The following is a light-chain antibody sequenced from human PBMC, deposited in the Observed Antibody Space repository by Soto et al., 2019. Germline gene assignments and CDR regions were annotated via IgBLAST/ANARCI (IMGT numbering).Light chain of an antibody. CDR1: SSNVGVNF. J-gene: IGLJ1*01. Sequence: QSMLTQPPSASGTPGQRVTISCSGSSSNVGVNFVYWYQHLPGTARKLLIYRNDQRPSGVPDRFSGSKSGTSSSLAISGLRYEDEADYYCAAWDDSLRGRVFGTGTKVTVL. V-gene: IGLV1-47*01. CDR3: AAWDDSLRGRV. CDR2: RND.